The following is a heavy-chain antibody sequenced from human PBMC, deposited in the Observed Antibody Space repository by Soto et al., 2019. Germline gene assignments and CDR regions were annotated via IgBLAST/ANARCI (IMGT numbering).Heavy chain of an antibody. CDR2: ISSSAYTI. J-gene: IGHJ4*02. CDR1: GFRFGDYY. Sequence: GGSLRLSCAASGFRFGDYYMSWIRQAPGKGLEWVSYISSSAYTIYYAASVEGRFTISRDNAKNSLFLQMNSLRADDTAVYYCARGLAVAATRRPLDYSGPGILVTV. CDR3: ARGLAVAATRRPLDY. V-gene: IGHV3-11*01. D-gene: IGHD2-15*01.